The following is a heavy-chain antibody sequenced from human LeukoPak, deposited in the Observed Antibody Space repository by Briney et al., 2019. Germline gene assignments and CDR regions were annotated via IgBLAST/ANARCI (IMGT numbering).Heavy chain of an antibody. CDR3: ARGLWFGESLGGCWFDP. V-gene: IGHV4-4*02. D-gene: IGHD3-10*01. CDR1: GGSISSSNW. CDR2: IYHSGST. J-gene: IGHJ5*02. Sequence: SGTLSLTCPVSGGSISSSNWWSWVRQPPGRGLEWIGEIYHSGSTNYNPSLKSRVTISVDKSKNQFSLKLSSVTAADTAVYYCARGLWFGESLGGCWFDPWGQGTLVTVSS.